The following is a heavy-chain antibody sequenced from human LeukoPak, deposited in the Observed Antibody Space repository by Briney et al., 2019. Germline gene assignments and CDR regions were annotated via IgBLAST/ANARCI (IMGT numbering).Heavy chain of an antibody. CDR2: ISAYNGNT. CDR1: GYTFTSYG. Sequence: ASVKVSCKASGYTFTSYGISWVRQAPGQGLEWMGWISAYNGNTNYAQKLQGRVTMTTDTSTSTAYMELRSLRSDDTAVYYCATVSRGTTGNYYYGMDVWGQGTTVTVSS. J-gene: IGHJ6*02. D-gene: IGHD1-1*01. CDR3: ATVSRGTTGNYYYGMDV. V-gene: IGHV1-18*01.